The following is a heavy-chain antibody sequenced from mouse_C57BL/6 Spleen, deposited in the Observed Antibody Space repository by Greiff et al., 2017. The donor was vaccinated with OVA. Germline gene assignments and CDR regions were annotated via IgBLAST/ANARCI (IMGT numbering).Heavy chain of an antibody. CDR2: IRNKANNHAT. CDR1: GFTFSDAW. V-gene: IGHV6-6*01. CDR3: TRGEGGYYAMDY. J-gene: IGHJ4*01. Sequence: EVKLVESGGGLVQPGGSMKLSCAASGFTFSDAWMDWVRQSPEKGLEWVAEIRNKANNHATYYAESVKGRLPISRDDSKSSVYLQMNSLRAEDTGIYYCTRGEGGYYAMDYWGQGTSVTVSS.